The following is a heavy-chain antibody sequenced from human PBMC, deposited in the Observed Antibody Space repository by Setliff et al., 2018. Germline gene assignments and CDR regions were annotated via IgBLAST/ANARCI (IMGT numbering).Heavy chain of an antibody. CDR2: VYNTGTT. V-gene: IGHV4-39*02. D-gene: IGHD6-13*01. CDR3: VRRADDSRSWSYYFDC. J-gene: IGHJ4*02. CDR1: GDSISNSDYY. Sequence: PSETLSLTCIVAGDSISNSDYYWGWIRQPPGKGLEWIGRVYNTGTTNYNPSLKSRVTISISADTSNKTFSLNLFSVTAADTAVYYCVRRADDSRSWSYYFDCWGQGTLVTVSS.